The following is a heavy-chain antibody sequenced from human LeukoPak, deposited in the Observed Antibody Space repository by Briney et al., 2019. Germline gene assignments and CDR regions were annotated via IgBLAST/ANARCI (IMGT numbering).Heavy chain of an antibody. CDR2: INHSGST. Sequence: SETLSLTCAVYGGSFSGYYWSWIRQPPGKGLEWIGEINHSGSTNYNPSLKSRVTTSVDTSKNQFSLKLSSVTAADTAVYYCARVRDTIFGVPRYFQHWGQGTLVTVSS. J-gene: IGHJ1*01. CDR3: ARVRDTIFGVPRYFQH. V-gene: IGHV4-34*01. CDR1: GGSFSGYY. D-gene: IGHD3-3*01.